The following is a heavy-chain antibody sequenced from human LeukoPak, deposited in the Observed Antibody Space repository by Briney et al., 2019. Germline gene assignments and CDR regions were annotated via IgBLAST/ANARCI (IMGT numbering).Heavy chain of an antibody. V-gene: IGHV4-34*01. CDR2: INHSGST. CDR3: ARVYRRTSYYDFWSGYYYFDY. CDR1: GGSFSGYY. Sequence: SETLSLTCAVYGGSFSGYYWSWIRQPPGKGLEWIGEINHSGSTNYNPSLKNRVTISVDTSKNQFSLKLSSVTAADTAVYYCARVYRRTSYYDFWSGYYYFDYWGQGTLVTVSS. J-gene: IGHJ4*02. D-gene: IGHD3-3*01.